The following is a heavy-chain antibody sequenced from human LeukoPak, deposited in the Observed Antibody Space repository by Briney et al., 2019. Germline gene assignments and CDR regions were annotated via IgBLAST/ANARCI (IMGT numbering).Heavy chain of an antibody. V-gene: IGHV3-23*01. CDR3: AKDQQPQMTTETIFDY. CDR1: GFTFTSYA. D-gene: IGHD4-17*01. CDR2: ISGGGGST. J-gene: IGHJ4*02. Sequence: GGSLRLSCAASGFTFTSYAMSWVRQAPGKGLEWVSGISGGGGSTYYADSVKGRFTISRDNSKSTLYLQMTSLRAEDTAVYYCAKDQQPQMTTETIFDYWGQGTLVTVSS.